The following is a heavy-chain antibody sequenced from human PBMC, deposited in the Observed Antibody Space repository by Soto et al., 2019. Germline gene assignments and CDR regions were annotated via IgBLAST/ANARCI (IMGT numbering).Heavy chain of an antibody. CDR1: GSTFSSYA. V-gene: IGHV1-69*13. D-gene: IGHD6-19*01. CDR2: IIPIFGTA. J-gene: IGHJ4*02. Sequence: GASVKVSCKASGSTFSSYAISWVRQAPGQGLEWMGGIIPIFGTANYAQKFQGRVTITADESTSTAYMELSSLRSEDTAVYYCATSDSSGLVQPFDYWGQGTLVTVSS. CDR3: ATSDSSGLVQPFDY.